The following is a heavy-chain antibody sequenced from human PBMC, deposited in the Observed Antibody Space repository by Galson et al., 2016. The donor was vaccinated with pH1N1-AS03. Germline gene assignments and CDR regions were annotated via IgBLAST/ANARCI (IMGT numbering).Heavy chain of an antibody. Sequence: TLSLTCAVYGGSFSGYSCSWIRQSPGKGLEWIGEINHSGSTNYNPSLKNRVTISVDTSTNQFSLNLTSVTAADTAVYYCARDYRWAFDYWGQGTLVTVSS. CDR3: ARDYRWAFDY. CDR2: INHSGST. J-gene: IGHJ4*02. CDR1: GGSFSGYS. V-gene: IGHV4-34*01. D-gene: IGHD3-16*02.